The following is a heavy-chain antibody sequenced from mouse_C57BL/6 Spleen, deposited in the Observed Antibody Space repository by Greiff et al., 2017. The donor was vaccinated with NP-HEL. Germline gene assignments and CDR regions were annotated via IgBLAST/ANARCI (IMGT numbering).Heavy chain of an antibody. Sequence: EVQLQQSGPELVKPGASVKIPCKASGYTFTDYNMDWVKQSHGKSLEWIGDINPNNGGTIYNQKFKGKATLTVDKSSSTAYMELRSLTSEDTAVYYCARPLLLHWYFDVWGTGTTVTVSS. V-gene: IGHV1-18*01. CDR2: INPNNGGT. J-gene: IGHJ1*03. CDR1: GYTFTDYN. D-gene: IGHD1-1*01. CDR3: ARPLLLHWYFDV.